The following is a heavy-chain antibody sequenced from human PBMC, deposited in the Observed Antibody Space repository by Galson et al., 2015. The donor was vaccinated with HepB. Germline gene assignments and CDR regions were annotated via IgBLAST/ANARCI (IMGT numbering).Heavy chain of an antibody. CDR2: IKYDGSEK. CDR1: GFNFRGYW. D-gene: IGHD2-15*01. Sequence: LRLSCAASGFNFRGYWMTWIRQAPGKGLEWVANIKYDGSEKYYLDSVKGRFTISRDNAKNSVYVQMNSLRVEDTAVYYCARDRCSGNTCYSFDYFGMDVWGQGTTVTVSS. V-gene: IGHV3-7*01. J-gene: IGHJ6*02. CDR3: ARDRCSGNTCYSFDYFGMDV.